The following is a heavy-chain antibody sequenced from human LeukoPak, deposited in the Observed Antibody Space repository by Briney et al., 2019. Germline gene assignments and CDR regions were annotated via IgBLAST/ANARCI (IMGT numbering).Heavy chain of an antibody. Sequence: SETLSLTCTVSGGSISSYYWSWIRQPPGKGLEWIGYIYYSGSTNYNPSLKSRVTIPVDTSKNQFSLKLSSVTAADTAVYYCARNGYNDYGDFDAFDIWGQGTMVTVSS. CDR3: ARNGYNDYGDFDAFDI. J-gene: IGHJ3*02. CDR1: GGSISSYY. CDR2: IYYSGST. D-gene: IGHD4-17*01. V-gene: IGHV4-59*01.